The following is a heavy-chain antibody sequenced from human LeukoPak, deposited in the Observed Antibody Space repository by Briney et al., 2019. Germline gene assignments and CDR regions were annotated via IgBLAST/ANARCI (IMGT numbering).Heavy chain of an antibody. D-gene: IGHD2-2*01. Sequence: PGGSLRLSCAASGFTFSSYSMNWVRQAPGKGLEWVSSISSSSSYIYYADSVKGRFTISRDNAKNSLYLQMNSLRAEDTAVYYCARDGGVQAWYCSSTSCAPGAFDIWGQGTMVTVSS. J-gene: IGHJ3*02. CDR2: ISSSSSYI. CDR1: GFTFSSYS. CDR3: ARDGGVQAWYCSSTSCAPGAFDI. V-gene: IGHV3-21*01.